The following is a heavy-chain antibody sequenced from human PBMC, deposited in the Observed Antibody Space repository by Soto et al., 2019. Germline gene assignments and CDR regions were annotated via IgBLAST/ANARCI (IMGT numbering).Heavy chain of an antibody. D-gene: IGHD5-12*01. J-gene: IGHJ3*02. CDR1: GYPFTSYG. CDR2: SSAYNGKR. CDR3: ARGRIVASIHDAFEI. Sequence: QGQLLQSGDEVKTPGASVRVSCRASGYPFTSYGISWVRQAPGQGLEWVAWSSAYNGKRDTAQKFQDRVTTTLDTSTYTAHMDLGDLTSADTAVYYCARGRIVASIHDAFEIWGQGTKVTVSS. V-gene: IGHV1-18*01.